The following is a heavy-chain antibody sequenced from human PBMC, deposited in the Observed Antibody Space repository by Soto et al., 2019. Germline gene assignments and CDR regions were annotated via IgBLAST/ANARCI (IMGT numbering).Heavy chain of an antibody. CDR2: IGGSGATS. J-gene: IGHJ4*02. CDR1: GFTFDSCA. Sequence: LRLSCAASGFTFDSCAMSWVRQAPGKGLEWVSGIGGSGATSYYADSVKGRFTISRDNSKNILYLEMNSLRADDTAVYYCAKGKTSGWYYFDFWGQGTLVTVSS. V-gene: IGHV3-23*01. CDR3: AKGKTSGWYYFDF. D-gene: IGHD6-19*01.